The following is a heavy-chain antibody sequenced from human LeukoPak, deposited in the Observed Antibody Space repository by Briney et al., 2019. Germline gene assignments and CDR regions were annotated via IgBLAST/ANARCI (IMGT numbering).Heavy chain of an antibody. V-gene: IGHV1-18*01. J-gene: IGHJ4*02. CDR2: ISAYNGNT. Sequence: ASVKVSCKASGYTFTNFGISWLRQAPGQGLEWLGWISAYNGNTNYAQRIQGRVTMTTDTSTSTAYMEMRSLRSDDTAVYYCARDRDYGDYNTQDLFVYWGQGTLVTVSS. CDR3: ARDRDYGDYNTQDLFVY. CDR1: GYTFTNFG. D-gene: IGHD4-17*01.